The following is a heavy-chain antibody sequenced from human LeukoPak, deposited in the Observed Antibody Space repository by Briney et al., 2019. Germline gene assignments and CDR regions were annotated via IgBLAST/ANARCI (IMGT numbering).Heavy chain of an antibody. CDR1: GFTFSNFG. Sequence: GGTLRLSCAASGFTFSNFGMSWVRQGPGKGPEWVSGISGRDSSTYYADSVKGRFTISRDNSKNTVYLQMNSLKAEDTAVYYCAKGPPALEHSTHRFDYWGQGTLVTVSS. CDR3: AKGPPALEHSTHRFDY. D-gene: IGHD3-16*02. V-gene: IGHV3-23*01. CDR2: ISGRDSST. J-gene: IGHJ4*02.